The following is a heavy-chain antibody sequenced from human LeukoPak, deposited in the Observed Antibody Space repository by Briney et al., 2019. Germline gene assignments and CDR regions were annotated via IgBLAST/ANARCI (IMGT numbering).Heavy chain of an antibody. Sequence: SVKVSCKASGGTFSSYAISWVRQAPGQGLEWMGGIIPIFGTANYARKFQGRVTITADESTSTAYMELSSLRSEDTAVYYCARELIYRYGSYFDYWGQGTLVTVSS. D-gene: IGHD3-16*02. CDR2: IIPIFGTA. V-gene: IGHV1-69*13. J-gene: IGHJ4*02. CDR3: ARELIYRYGSYFDY. CDR1: GGTFSSYA.